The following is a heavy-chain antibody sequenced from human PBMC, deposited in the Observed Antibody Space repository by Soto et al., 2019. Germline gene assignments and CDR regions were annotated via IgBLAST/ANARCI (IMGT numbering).Heavy chain of an antibody. D-gene: IGHD3-10*01. V-gene: IGHV3-30*18. CDR2: ISYDGSNK. CDR1: GFTFSSYG. CDR3: AKVEGAMVRGVAIDY. Sequence: PGGSLRLSCAASGFTFSSYGMHWVRQAPGKGLEWVAVISYDGSNKYYADSVKGRFTISRDNSKNTLYLQMNSLRAEDTAVYYCAKVEGAMVRGVAIDYXGQGTMVTVS. J-gene: IGHJ4*02.